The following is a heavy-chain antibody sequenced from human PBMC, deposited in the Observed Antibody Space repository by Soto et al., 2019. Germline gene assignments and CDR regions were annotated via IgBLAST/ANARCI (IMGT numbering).Heavy chain of an antibody. D-gene: IGHD3-22*01. V-gene: IGHV3-30-3*01. CDR3: ARDLGTYYDSSGYYYENDAFDI. Sequence: QVQLVESGGGVVQPGRSLRLSCAASGFTFSSYAMHWVRQAPGKGLEWVAVISYDGSNKYYADSVKGRFTISRDNSKNTLYLQMNSLRAEDTAVYYCARDLGTYYDSSGYYYENDAFDIWGQGTMVTVCS. CDR2: ISYDGSNK. J-gene: IGHJ3*02. CDR1: GFTFSSYA.